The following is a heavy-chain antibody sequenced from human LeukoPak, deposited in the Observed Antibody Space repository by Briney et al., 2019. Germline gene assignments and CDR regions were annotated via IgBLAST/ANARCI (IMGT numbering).Heavy chain of an antibody. V-gene: IGHV4-61*02. J-gene: IGHJ5*02. D-gene: IGHD6-19*01. Sequence: SETLSLTCTVSGGSISSGNNYWAWIRQPAGRALEWIGRIYSTGSTAYNSSFTSRVTISMDTSMNQVSLTLTSVTAADTAVYYCARDQGAVAGIDPWGQGTLVTVSS. CDR3: ARDQGAVAGIDP. CDR2: IYSTGST. CDR1: GGSISSGNNY.